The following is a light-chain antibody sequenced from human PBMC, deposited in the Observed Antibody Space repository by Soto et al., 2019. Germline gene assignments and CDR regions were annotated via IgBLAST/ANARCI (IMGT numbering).Light chain of an antibody. Sequence: EIVLIQSPATLSLSPGERATLSCRASQSVSSSLAWYQQNPGQAPRLLIFDASNMATGIPVRFSGSGSGTDFTLTISSLEPEDFTVYYCQQHGDSPLTFGGGTRVEIK. J-gene: IGKJ4*02. CDR1: QSVSSS. CDR2: DAS. CDR3: QQHGDSPLT. V-gene: IGKV3-11*01.